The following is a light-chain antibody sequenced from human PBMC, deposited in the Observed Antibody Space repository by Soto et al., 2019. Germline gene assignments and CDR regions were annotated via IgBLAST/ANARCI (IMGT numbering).Light chain of an antibody. CDR2: GAS. J-gene: IGKJ3*01. V-gene: IGKV3-20*01. Sequence: EIVLTQSPGTLSLSPGERATLSCRASQSVSSSYLAWYQQKPGQAPRLLIYGASSMATGIPDRFSGSGSGTDFTLTISRLEPEDFAVYYCQKYGSSLTFGPGTKVDIK. CDR3: QKYGSSLT. CDR1: QSVSSSY.